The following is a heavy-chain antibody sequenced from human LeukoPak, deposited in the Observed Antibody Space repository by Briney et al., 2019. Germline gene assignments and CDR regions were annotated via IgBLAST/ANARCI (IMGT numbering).Heavy chain of an antibody. Sequence: ASVKVSCKASGGTFSSYAISWVRQAPGQGLEWMGGIIPIFGTANYAQKFQGRVTITADESTSTAYMELSSLRSEDTAVYYCARGSSNLLWFGEFPHFDYWGQGTLVTVS. D-gene: IGHD3-10*01. J-gene: IGHJ4*02. V-gene: IGHV1-69*13. CDR3: ARGSSNLLWFGEFPHFDY. CDR2: IIPIFGTA. CDR1: GGTFSSYA.